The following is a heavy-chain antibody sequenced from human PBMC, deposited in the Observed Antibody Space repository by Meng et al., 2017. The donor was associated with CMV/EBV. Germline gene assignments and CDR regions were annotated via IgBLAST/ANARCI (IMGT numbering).Heavy chain of an antibody. V-gene: IGHV4-34*01. CDR3: ARVGGYSSSWSRFGRGNWFDP. J-gene: IGHJ5*02. Sequence: SETLSSTCAVYGGSFSGYYWSWSRQPPGKGLEWIGEINHSGSTNYHPSLKSRVTISVDTSKNQFSLKLSSVTAADTAVYYCARVGGYSSSWSRFGRGNWFDPWGQGTLVTVSS. D-gene: IGHD6-13*01. CDR1: GGSFSGYY. CDR2: INHSGST.